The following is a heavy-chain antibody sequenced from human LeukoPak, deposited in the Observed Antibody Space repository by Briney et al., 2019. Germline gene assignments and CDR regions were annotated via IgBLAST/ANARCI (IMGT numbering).Heavy chain of an antibody. J-gene: IGHJ4*02. V-gene: IGHV1-18*01. CDR3: ARSDYVWGSYPGY. Sequence: ASVKVSCKASGYTFTTYGITWVRQAPGQGLEWMGLISTYNGDTNYAQKVQGRVTMTTDTSTSTAYMELRSLRSEDTAVYYCARSDYVWGSYPGYWGQGTLVTVSS. D-gene: IGHD3-16*02. CDR1: GYTFTTYG. CDR2: ISTYNGDT.